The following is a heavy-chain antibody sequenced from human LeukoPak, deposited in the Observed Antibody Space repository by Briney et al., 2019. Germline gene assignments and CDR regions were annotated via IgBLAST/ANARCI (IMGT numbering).Heavy chain of an antibody. Sequence: PGGSLRLSXAASGFTFSXXXXXXXRQAPXXXXXXXXXXSGSGXSXYXADSVXXXXTXSRDNSKNTLYLQMNSLRAEDTAVYYCAKDPVGDTAMVNWFDPWGQGTLVTVSS. V-gene: IGHV3-23*01. CDR3: AKDPVGDTAMVNWFDP. J-gene: IGHJ5*02. CDR2: XSGSGXSX. CDR1: GFTFSXXX. D-gene: IGHD5-18*01.